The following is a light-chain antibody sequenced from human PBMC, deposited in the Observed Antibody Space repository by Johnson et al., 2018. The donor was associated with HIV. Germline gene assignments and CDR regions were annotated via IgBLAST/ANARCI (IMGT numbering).Light chain of an antibody. J-gene: IGLJ1*01. CDR1: SSNIGNNY. Sequence: QAVLTQPPSVSAAPGQKVTISCSGSSSNIGNNYVSWYQQLPGTAPKLLIYDNYKRPSGIPDRFSGSKSGTSATLGITGLQTGDEADYYCGTWDTSLGAQYVFGSGTKVTVL. V-gene: IGLV1-51*01. CDR2: DNY. CDR3: GTWDTSLGAQYV.